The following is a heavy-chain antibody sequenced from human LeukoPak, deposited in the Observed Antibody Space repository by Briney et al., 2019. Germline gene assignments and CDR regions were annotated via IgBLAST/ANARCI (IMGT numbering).Heavy chain of an antibody. J-gene: IGHJ4*02. CDR2: INHSGST. CDR3: ARGLSYVWFGDPLGEYYFDY. CDR1: GGSFSGYY. Sequence: SETLSLTCAVYGGSFSGYYWSWIRQPPGKGLEWIGEINHSGSTNYNPSLKSRVTISVDTSKNQFSLKLSSVTAADTAVYYCARGLSYVWFGDPLGEYYFDYWGQGTLVTVSS. D-gene: IGHD3-10*01. V-gene: IGHV4-34*01.